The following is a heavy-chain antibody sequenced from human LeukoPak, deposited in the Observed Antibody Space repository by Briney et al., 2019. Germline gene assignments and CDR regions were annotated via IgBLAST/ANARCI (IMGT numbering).Heavy chain of an antibody. J-gene: IGHJ4*02. D-gene: IGHD3-22*01. Sequence: ASVKVSCKASGYTFTVYYMHWVRQAPGQGLEWMGWINPNSGGTNYAQKFQGRVTMTRDTSISTAYMELSRLRSDNTAVYYCARDRYYYDSSGYGLWGRGTLVTVSS. CDR3: ARDRYYYDSSGYGL. V-gene: IGHV1-2*02. CDR2: INPNSGGT. CDR1: GYTFTVYY.